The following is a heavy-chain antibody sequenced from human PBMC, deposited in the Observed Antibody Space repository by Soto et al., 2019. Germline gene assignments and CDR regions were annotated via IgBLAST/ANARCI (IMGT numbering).Heavy chain of an antibody. CDR3: ARVAGPYDILTGYLNYYYYYGMDV. D-gene: IGHD3-9*01. CDR1: GFTLSTYG. Sequence: QVQLVESGGGVVQPGRSLRLSCAASGFTLSTYGMHWVRQAPGKGLEWVAVIWYDGSNKYYADSVKGRFTISRDNSKNTLYLQMKSLRAEDTAVYYCARVAGPYDILTGYLNYYYYYGMDVWGQGTTVTVS. CDR2: IWYDGSNK. V-gene: IGHV3-33*01. J-gene: IGHJ6*02.